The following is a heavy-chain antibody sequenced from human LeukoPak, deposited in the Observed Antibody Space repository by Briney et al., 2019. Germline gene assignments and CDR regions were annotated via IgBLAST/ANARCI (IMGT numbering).Heavy chain of an antibody. J-gene: IGHJ4*02. D-gene: IGHD6-19*01. V-gene: IGHV4-59*01. CDR2: ISYSGST. CDR3: ARDLGALAGNRNV. CDR1: GGSISSYY. Sequence: SETLSLTCTVSGGSISSYYWSWIRQTPGKGLEWIGYISYSGSTNYNPSLKSRVTISVDTSKNQFSLKLNSVTAADTAVYYCARDLGALAGNRNVWGQGTLVTVSS.